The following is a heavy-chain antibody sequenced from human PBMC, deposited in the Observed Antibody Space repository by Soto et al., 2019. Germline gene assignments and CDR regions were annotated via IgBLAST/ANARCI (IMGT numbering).Heavy chain of an antibody. CDR2: ISGSGGTT. D-gene: IGHD5-18*01. Sequence: PGGSLRLSCAASGFTFSSYAMSWVRQAPGKGLEWVSDISGSGGTTYYADSVKGRFTISRDNSKNTLYLQMDSLRGEDTAVYYCAREAYSYGYVFNYWGQGTLVTVSS. V-gene: IGHV3-23*01. CDR1: GFTFSSYA. J-gene: IGHJ4*02. CDR3: AREAYSYGYVFNY.